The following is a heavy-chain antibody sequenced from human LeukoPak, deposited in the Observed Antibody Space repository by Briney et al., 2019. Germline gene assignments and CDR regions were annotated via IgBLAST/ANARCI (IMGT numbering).Heavy chain of an antibody. CDR2: IYPGDSDT. D-gene: IGHD6-13*01. CDR1: GYSFTSYW. CDR3: ARQYDPPYSSSWEYYFDY. V-gene: IGHV5-51*01. J-gene: IGHJ4*02. Sequence: GESLKISCKGSGYSFTSYWIGWVRQMPGKGLEWMGIIYPGDSDTRYSPSFQGQVTISADKSISTAYLQWSSLKASDTAMYYCARQYDPPYSSSWEYYFDYWGQGTLVTVSS.